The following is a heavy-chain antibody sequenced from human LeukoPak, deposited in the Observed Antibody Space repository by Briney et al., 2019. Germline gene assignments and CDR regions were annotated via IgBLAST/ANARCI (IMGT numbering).Heavy chain of an antibody. CDR3: ATDRGWRTSGYYLYYFEY. D-gene: IGHD3-3*01. CDR2: IKHDGSEK. Sequence: PGGSLRLSCAASGLTFSSHWMHWVRQAPGKGLEWVASIKHDGSEKYYVDSVRGRFTISRDNTMNSLYLQMSSLRAEDTAVYYCATDRGWRTSGYYLYYFEYWGQGTLVTYSS. J-gene: IGHJ4*02. CDR1: GLTFSSHW. V-gene: IGHV3-7*01.